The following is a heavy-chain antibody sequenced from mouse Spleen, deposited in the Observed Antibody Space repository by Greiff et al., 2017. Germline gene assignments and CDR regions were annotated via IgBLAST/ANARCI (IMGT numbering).Heavy chain of an antibody. D-gene: IGHD2-3*01. CDR1: GFTFSSYA. J-gene: IGHJ3*01. CDR3: ARRGDGYYLAWFAY. V-gene: IGHV5-9-1*01. Sequence: DVKLVESGGGLVKPGGSLKLSCAASGFTFSSYAMSWVRQTPEKRLEWVATISSGGSYTYYPDSVKGRFTISRDNAKNTLYLQMSSLRSEDTAMYYCARRGDGYYLAWFAYWGQGTLVTVSA. CDR2: ISSGGSYT.